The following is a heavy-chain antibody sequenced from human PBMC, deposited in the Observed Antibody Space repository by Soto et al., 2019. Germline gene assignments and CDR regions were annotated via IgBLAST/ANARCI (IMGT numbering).Heavy chain of an antibody. V-gene: IGHV4-34*01. D-gene: IGHD1-26*01. CDR1: GGSFSGYY. CDR3: ARGASWHLVDL. CDR2: INHSGST. J-gene: IGHJ5*02. Sequence: PSETLSLTCAVYGGSFSGYYWSWLRQPPGKGLEWIGEINHSGSTNYNPSLKSRVTISVDTSKNQFSLNLNSVTAADTAVYYCARGASWHLVDLWGQGILVTVSS.